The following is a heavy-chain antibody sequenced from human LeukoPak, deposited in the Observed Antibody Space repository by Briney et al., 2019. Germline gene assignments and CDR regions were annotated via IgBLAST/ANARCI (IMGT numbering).Heavy chain of an antibody. CDR1: GGTFSSYA. J-gene: IGHJ5*02. V-gene: IGHV1-69*13. CDR2: IIPIFGTA. Sequence: SVKVSCKASGGTFSSYAISWVRQAPGQGLEWMGGIIPIFGTANYALKFQGRVTITADESTSTAYMELSSLRSEDTAVYYCARAGYYDSSLDPWGQGTLVTVSS. CDR3: ARAGYYDSSLDP. D-gene: IGHD3-22*01.